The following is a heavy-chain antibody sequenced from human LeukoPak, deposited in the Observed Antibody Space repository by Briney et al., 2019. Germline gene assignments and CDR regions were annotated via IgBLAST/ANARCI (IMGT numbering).Heavy chain of an antibody. V-gene: IGHV4-59*12. D-gene: IGHD6-13*01. CDR1: GGSISSYY. CDR2: IYYSGST. Sequence: SETLSLTCTVSGGSISSYYWSWIRQPPGKGLEWIGYIYYSGSTNYNPSLKSRVTMSVDTSKNQFSLKLSSVTAADTAVYYCARVTSAAGTSGFDPWGQGTLVTVSS. CDR3: ARVTSAAGTSGFDP. J-gene: IGHJ5*02.